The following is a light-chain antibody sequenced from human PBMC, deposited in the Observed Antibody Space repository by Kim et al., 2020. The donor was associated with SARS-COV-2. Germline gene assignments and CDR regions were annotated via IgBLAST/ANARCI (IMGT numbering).Light chain of an antibody. CDR2: AAS. CDR3: QQSFTTPLLT. Sequence: DIQMTQSPSSLSASVGDRVTITCRESQRISSYLNWYQQQPGKAPKLLIYAASSLQSGVPSRFSGSGSGTDFTLTISSLQPEDFATYYCQQSFTTPLLTFGGGTKVDIK. J-gene: IGKJ4*01. V-gene: IGKV1-39*01. CDR1: QRISSY.